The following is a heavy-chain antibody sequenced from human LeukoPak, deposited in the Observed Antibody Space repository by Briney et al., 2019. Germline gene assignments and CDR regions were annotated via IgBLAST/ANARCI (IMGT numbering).Heavy chain of an antibody. CDR2: IIPILGIA. D-gene: IGHD3-16*01. V-gene: IGHV1-69*04. Sequence: ASVKVSCKASGGTFSSYAISWVRQAPGQGLEWMGRIIPILGIANYAQKFQGRVTITADKSTSTAYMELSSLRSEDTAVYYCAGLVCLGPRGDYWGQGTLVTVSS. CDR1: GGTFSSYA. J-gene: IGHJ4*02. CDR3: AGLVCLGPRGDY.